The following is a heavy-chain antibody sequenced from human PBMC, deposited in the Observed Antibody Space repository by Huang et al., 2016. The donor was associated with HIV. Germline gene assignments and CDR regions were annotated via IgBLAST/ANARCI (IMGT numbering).Heavy chain of an antibody. CDR3: AREFYPPQDYYDSSSYYPIFDY. V-gene: IGHV4-39*01. CDR2: VDYSGNT. J-gene: IGHJ4*02. Sequence: QLQLQESGPGLVKPSETLSLTCTVSGGSISISHYYWGWIRQPPGKGLEWFGIVDYSGNTYYNPALKSRLTISVDTSRNQFSLKLSSVTAADTAVYYCAREFYPPQDYYDSSSYYPIFDYWGQGTLVTVSS. CDR1: GGSISISHYY. D-gene: IGHD3-22*01.